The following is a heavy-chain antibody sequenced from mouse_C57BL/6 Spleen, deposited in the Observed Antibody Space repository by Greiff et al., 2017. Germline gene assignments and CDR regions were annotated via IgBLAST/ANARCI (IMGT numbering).Heavy chain of an antibody. D-gene: IGHD1-1*01. Sequence: VQLQQPGAELVRPGTSVKLSCKASGYTFTSYWMHWVKQRPGQGLEWIGVIDPSDSYTNYNQKFKGKATLTVDTSSSTAYMQLSSLTSEDSAVYYCARALYGSSLDYWGQGTTLTVSS. J-gene: IGHJ2*01. V-gene: IGHV1-59*01. CDR3: ARALYGSSLDY. CDR2: IDPSDSYT. CDR1: GYTFTSYW.